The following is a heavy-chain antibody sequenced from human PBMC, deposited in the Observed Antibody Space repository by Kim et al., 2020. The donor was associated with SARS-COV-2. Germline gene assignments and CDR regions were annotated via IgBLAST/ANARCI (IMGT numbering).Heavy chain of an antibody. CDR2: ISWNGYDI. CDR1: GFNFDVYA. CDR3: ASGLYYYRSGSPH. Sequence: GGSLRLSCAASGFNFDVYAMHWVRQAPGKGLEWVSGISWNGYDIAYAESVGGRFTISRDNAQKYVYLEMSSLRPEDTAFYYCASGLYYYRSGSPHWGQGT. V-gene: IGHV3-9*01. J-gene: IGHJ4*02. D-gene: IGHD3-10*01.